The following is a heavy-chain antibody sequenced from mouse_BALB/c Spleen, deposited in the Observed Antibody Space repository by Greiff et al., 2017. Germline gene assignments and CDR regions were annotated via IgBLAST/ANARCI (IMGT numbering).Heavy chain of an antibody. CDR3: ARRRETTYYFDY. V-gene: IGHV5-6*01. Sequence: EVHLVESGGDLVKPGGSLKLSCAASGFTFSSYGMSWVRQTPDKRLEWVATISSGGSYTYYPDSVKGRFTISRDNAKNTLYLQMSSLKSEDTAMYYCARRRETTYYFDYWGQGTTLTVSS. CDR1: GFTFSSYG. D-gene: IGHD2-12*01. J-gene: IGHJ2*01. CDR2: ISSGGSYT.